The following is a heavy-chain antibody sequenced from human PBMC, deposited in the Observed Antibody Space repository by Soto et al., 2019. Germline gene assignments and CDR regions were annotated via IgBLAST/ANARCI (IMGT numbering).Heavy chain of an antibody. J-gene: IGHJ4*02. CDR3: AKLGGGYIFGPYLDY. CDR2: INTANGNT. D-gene: IGHD5-18*01. Sequence: QVQMVQSGAEVKKPGASVKVSCKTSGYTFTLYTIHWVRQAPGQRLEWMGWINTANGNTKYSQRFQGRVNMSRDTSTRTAYMELSSLTSEDTAVYYCAKLGGGYIFGPYLDYWGQGTLVTVSS. CDR1: GYTFTLYT. V-gene: IGHV1-3*04.